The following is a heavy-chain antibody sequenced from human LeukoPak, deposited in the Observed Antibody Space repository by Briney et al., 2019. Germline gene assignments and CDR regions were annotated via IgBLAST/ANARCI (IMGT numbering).Heavy chain of an antibody. D-gene: IGHD3-22*01. CDR1: GFSFSDSY. CDR2: ISGSGSDI. Sequence: GGSLRLSCVVSGFSFSDSYMTWIRQTPGKGLEWLAYISGSGSDIYYADSVKGRFTISRDNAKNSLYLQMNSLRAEDTAVYYCARDFDSSGYYYDDAFDIWGQGTMVTVSS. V-gene: IGHV3-11*01. J-gene: IGHJ3*02. CDR3: ARDFDSSGYYYDDAFDI.